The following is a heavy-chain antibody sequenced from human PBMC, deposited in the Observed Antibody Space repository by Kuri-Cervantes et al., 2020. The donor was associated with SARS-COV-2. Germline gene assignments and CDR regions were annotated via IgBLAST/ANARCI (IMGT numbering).Heavy chain of an antibody. J-gene: IGHJ4*02. CDR2: IYYSGST. D-gene: IGHD6-19*01. V-gene: IGHV4-39*01. CDR3: ARRGAVAGTVPFFDY. Sequence: GSLRLCCSVSGGSISSSGHSRGWVRQPPGKGLELIGSIYYSGSTYYNPSLKIRVTISVDTAKNQFSLKLSSVTAADTAVYYCARRGAVAGTVPFFDYWGQGTLVTVSS. CDR1: GGSISSSGHS.